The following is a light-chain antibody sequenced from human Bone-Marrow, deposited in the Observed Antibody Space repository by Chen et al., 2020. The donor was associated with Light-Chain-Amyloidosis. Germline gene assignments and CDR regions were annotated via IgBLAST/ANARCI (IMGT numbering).Light chain of an antibody. CDR1: QDIITS. V-gene: IGKV1-33*01. Sequence: DIQMTQSPSSLSASVGDRVIISCQASQDIITSLNWFQLKPGKAPKLLIYDASNLQTGVPSRFTGSGSGTHFTLAIPSLHPDDIATYYCHQYENLPFTFGPGTKVEMK. CDR2: DAS. CDR3: HQYENLPFT. J-gene: IGKJ3*01.